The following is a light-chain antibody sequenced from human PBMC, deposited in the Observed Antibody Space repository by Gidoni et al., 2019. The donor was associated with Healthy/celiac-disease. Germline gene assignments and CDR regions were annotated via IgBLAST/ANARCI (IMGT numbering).Light chain of an antibody. J-gene: IGLJ2*01. CDR3: AAWDDSLSGQVV. CDR2: RNN. V-gene: IGLV1-47*01. CDR1: SSNIGSNY. Sequence: PSASGTPGQRVTISCSGSSSNIGSNYVYWYQQLPGTAPKLLIYRNNQRPSGVPDRFSGSKSGTSASLAISGLRSEDEADYYCAAWDDSLSGQVVFGGGTKLTVL.